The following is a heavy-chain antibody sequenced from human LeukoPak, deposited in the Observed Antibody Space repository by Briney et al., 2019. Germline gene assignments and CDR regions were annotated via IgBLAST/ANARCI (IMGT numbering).Heavy chain of an antibody. Sequence: PGGSLRLSCAASGFTFSDYYMSWIRQAPGKGLEWVSYISSSGSYTNYADSVKGRFTISRDNAKNSLYLQMNSLRAEDTAVYYCARDGVKSGSVVRYGMDVWGQGTTATVSS. CDR2: ISSSGSYT. CDR1: GFTFSDYY. D-gene: IGHD3-3*01. J-gene: IGHJ6*02. V-gene: IGHV3-11*06. CDR3: ARDGVKSGSVVRYGMDV.